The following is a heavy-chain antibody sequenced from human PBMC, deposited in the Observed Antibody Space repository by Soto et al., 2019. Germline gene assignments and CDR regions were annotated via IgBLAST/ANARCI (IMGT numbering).Heavy chain of an antibody. V-gene: IGHV3-30-3*01. CDR3: ARTPVDIAARLLYYFDY. J-gene: IGHJ4*02. CDR2: ISYDGSNK. D-gene: IGHD6-6*01. CDR1: GFTFSSYA. Sequence: GGSLRLSCAASGFTFSSYAMHWVRQAPGKGLEWVAVISYDGSNKYYADSVKGRFTISRDNSKNTLYLQMNSLRAEDTAVYYCARTPVDIAARLLYYFDYWGQGTLVTVSS.